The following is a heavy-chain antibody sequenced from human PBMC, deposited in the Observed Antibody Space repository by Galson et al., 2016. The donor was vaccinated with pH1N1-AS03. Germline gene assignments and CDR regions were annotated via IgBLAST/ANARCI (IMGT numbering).Heavy chain of an antibody. CDR1: GVSISSGGYN. V-gene: IGHV4-31*03. Sequence: TLSLTCTVSGVSISSGGYNWSWIRQVPGKGLEWIGYIYYTGSTYYNPSFKNRVAVSVETSKNQFSLRLTSVTAADTAVYYCARAPDFGDQKSFDYWGQGRLVIVSS. J-gene: IGHJ4*02. D-gene: IGHD4-17*01. CDR2: IYYTGST. CDR3: ARAPDFGDQKSFDY.